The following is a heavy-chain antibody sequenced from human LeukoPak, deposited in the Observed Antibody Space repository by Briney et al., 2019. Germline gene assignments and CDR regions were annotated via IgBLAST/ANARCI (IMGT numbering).Heavy chain of an antibody. CDR2: ISSSGSTI. V-gene: IGHV3-11*01. D-gene: IGHD3-22*01. CDR3: ARARSSGSGGAFDI. CDR1: GFTFSDYY. Sequence: GGSLRLSCAASGFTFSDYYMSWIRQAPGKGLEWVSYISSSGSTIHYADSVKGRFTISRDNAKNSLYLQMNSLRAEDTAVYYCARARSSGSGGAFDIWGQGTMVTVSS. J-gene: IGHJ3*02.